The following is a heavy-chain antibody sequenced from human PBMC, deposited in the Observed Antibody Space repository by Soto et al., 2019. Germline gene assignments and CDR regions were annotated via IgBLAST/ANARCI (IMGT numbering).Heavy chain of an antibody. Sequence: QVQLVQSGAELKKPGASVKVSCKASGYVFTSYGISWVRQAPGQGLEWMGWISIYHAYSHYAQTFQGMVTMTTDTSTTTAYMELRSLTSDDTAVYYGARNWTTSGMDVWGQGTNDTVSS. CDR1: GYVFTSYG. V-gene: IGHV1-18*04. D-gene: IGHD1-1*01. J-gene: IGHJ6*02. CDR3: ARNWTTSGMDV. CDR2: ISIYHAYS.